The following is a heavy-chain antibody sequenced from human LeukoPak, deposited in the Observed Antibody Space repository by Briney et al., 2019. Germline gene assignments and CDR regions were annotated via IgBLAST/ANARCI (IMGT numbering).Heavy chain of an antibody. D-gene: IGHD4-17*01. CDR1: GFTFSTYS. V-gene: IGHV3-7*01. J-gene: IGHJ4*02. Sequence: GGSLRLSCAASGFTFSTYSMSCVRQAPGKGLDCVASINQDGSAEYYVDSVRGRFTISRDNAKTSLYLQVNSLRVDDTAVYYCVRLFGGVTTFDYWGQGTLVTVSS. CDR2: INQDGSAE. CDR3: VRLFGGVTTFDY.